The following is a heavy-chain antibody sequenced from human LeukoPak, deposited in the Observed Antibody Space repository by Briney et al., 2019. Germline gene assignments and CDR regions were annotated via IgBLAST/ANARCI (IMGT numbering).Heavy chain of an antibody. CDR2: INSDGSST. J-gene: IGHJ4*02. D-gene: IGHD2-15*01. Sequence: GGSLRLSCAASGFTFSSYWMHWVRQAPGKGLVWVSRINSDGSSTSYADSVKGRFTISRDNAKNTLYLQMNSLRAEDTAVYYCARGDIVVVVAATTIDYWGQGTLVTASS. V-gene: IGHV3-74*01. CDR1: GFTFSSYW. CDR3: ARGDIVVVVAATTIDY.